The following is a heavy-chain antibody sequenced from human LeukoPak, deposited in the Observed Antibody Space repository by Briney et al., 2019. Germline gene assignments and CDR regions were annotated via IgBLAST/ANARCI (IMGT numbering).Heavy chain of an antibody. J-gene: IGHJ4*02. CDR3: ARDLRGDY. Sequence: PGRSLRLSCAASGFTFSSYGMHWVRQAPGKGLEWVAVIWYDGSNKYYADSVKGRFTISRDNAKNSLYLQMDSLRDEDTAVYYCARDLRGDYWGQGTLVTVSS. CDR2: IWYDGSNK. V-gene: IGHV3-33*01. CDR1: GFTFSSYG.